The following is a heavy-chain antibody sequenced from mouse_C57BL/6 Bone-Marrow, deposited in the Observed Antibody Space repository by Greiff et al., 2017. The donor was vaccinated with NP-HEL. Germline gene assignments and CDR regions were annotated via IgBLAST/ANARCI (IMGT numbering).Heavy chain of an antibody. Sequence: EVKLMESGEGLVKPGGSLKLSCAASGFTFSSYAMSWVRQTPEKRLEWVAYISSGGDYIYYADTVKGRFTISRDNARNTLYLQMSRLKSEDTAMYYCTRDALYYYGRYFDVWGTGTTVTVSS. J-gene: IGHJ1*03. D-gene: IGHD1-1*01. CDR3: TRDALYYYGRYFDV. V-gene: IGHV5-9-1*02. CDR1: GFTFSSYA. CDR2: ISSGGDYI.